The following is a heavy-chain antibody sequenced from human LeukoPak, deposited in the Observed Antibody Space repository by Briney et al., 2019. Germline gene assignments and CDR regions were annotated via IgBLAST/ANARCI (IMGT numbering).Heavy chain of an antibody. D-gene: IGHD3-9*01. J-gene: IGHJ4*02. V-gene: IGHV3-21*01. CDR3: ESSYDILTGYYSGSDY. CDR2: ISSSSNYI. CDR1: GFTFSYYS. Sequence: PGGSLRLSCAASGFTFSYYSMNWVRQAPGKGLEWVSFISSSSNYIYYADSVKGRFTISRDNAKKSLFLQMNSLRAEDTAVYYCESSYDILTGYYSGSDYWGQGTLVTVSS.